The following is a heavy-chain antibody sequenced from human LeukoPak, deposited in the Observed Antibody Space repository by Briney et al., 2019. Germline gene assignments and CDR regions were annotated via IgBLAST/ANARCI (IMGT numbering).Heavy chain of an antibody. J-gene: IGHJ3*02. Sequence: GGSLSLSCAASGFTFTSYAMSWVRQAPGKGLEWVSAISSSGGSTYHADSVKGRFIISRDNSKNTLYLQMNSLRAEDTAVYYCAKPNSGYTAFHIWGQGTMVTVSS. V-gene: IGHV3-23*01. CDR1: GFTFTSYA. CDR3: AKPNSGYTAFHI. D-gene: IGHD3-22*01. CDR2: ISSSGGST.